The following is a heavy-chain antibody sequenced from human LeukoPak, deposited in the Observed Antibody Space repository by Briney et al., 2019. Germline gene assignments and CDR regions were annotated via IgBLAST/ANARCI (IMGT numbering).Heavy chain of an antibody. CDR2: IIPIFGTA. J-gene: IGHJ4*02. CDR1: GGTFSSYA. V-gene: IGHV1-69*13. CDR3: ARLSGGWRLYYFDY. Sequence: ASVKVSCKASGGTFSSYAISWVRQAPGQGLEWMGGIIPIFGTANYARKFQGRVTITADESTSTAYMELSSLRSEDTAVYYCARLSGGWRLYYFDYWGQGTLVTVSS. D-gene: IGHD6-19*01.